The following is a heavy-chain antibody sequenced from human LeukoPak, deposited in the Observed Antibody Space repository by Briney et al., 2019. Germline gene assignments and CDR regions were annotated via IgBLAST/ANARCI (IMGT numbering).Heavy chain of an antibody. V-gene: IGHV4-39*07. Sequence: SETLSLTCTVSGGSISSSSYYWGWIRQPPGKGLEWIGSIYYSGSTYYNPSLKSRVTISVDTSKNQFSLKLSSVTAADTAVYYCASGYDILTGYYFVWGQGTLVTVSS. D-gene: IGHD3-9*01. CDR3: ASGYDILTGYYFV. CDR1: GGSISSSSYY. CDR2: IYYSGST. J-gene: IGHJ4*02.